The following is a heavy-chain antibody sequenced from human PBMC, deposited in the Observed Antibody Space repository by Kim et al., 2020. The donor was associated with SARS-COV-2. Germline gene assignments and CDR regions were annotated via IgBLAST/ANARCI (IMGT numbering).Heavy chain of an antibody. V-gene: IGHV3-15*01. Sequence: PGGSLRLSCAASGFTFSNAWMSWVRQAPGKGLEWVGRIKSKTDGGTTDYAAPVKGRFTISRDDSKNTLYLQMNSLKTEDTAVYYCTTVLGGGAYCGGDCYLGDAFDIWGQGTMVTVSS. CDR2: IKSKTDGGTT. J-gene: IGHJ3*02. CDR1: GFTFSNAW. CDR3: TTVLGGGAYCGGDCYLGDAFDI. D-gene: IGHD2-21*02.